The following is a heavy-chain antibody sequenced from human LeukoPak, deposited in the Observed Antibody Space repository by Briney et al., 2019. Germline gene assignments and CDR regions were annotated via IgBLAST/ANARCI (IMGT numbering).Heavy chain of an antibody. Sequence: ASVKVSCKASGYTFTGYYMHWVRQAPGQGLEWMGWINPNSGGTNYAQKFQGRVTMTRDTSISTAYMELSRLRSDDTAVYYCARDNSVGDYAWWFDPWGQGTLVTVSS. J-gene: IGHJ5*02. CDR3: ARDNSVGDYAWWFDP. V-gene: IGHV1-2*02. D-gene: IGHD1-26*01. CDR1: GYTFTGYY. CDR2: INPNSGGT.